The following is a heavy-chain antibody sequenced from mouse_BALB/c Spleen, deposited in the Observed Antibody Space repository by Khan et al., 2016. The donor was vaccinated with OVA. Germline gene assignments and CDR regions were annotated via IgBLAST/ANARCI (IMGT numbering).Heavy chain of an antibody. V-gene: IGHV14-3*02. J-gene: IGHJ1*01. D-gene: IGHD1-1*01. CDR1: GFNIKDTY. Sequence: VQLQQPGAELVKPGASVKLSCTASGFNIKDTYIHWVKRRPEQGLEWIGRITPANGNTEYDPKFQGKATMRADSSSNTAYLQLSSLTSGDTAVYYCVRPSYYPRNFDVWGAGTTVTVSS. CDR2: ITPANGNT. CDR3: VRPSYYPRNFDV.